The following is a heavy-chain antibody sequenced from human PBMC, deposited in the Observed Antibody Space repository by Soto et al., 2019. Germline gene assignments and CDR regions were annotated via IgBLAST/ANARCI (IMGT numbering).Heavy chain of an antibody. V-gene: IGHV1-2*04. D-gene: IGHD2-15*01. CDR1: GYTLTGYY. CDR2: INLNSGGT. CDR3: ARGQPFDCSGGSCYPPSGY. J-gene: IGHJ4*02. Sequence: GASVKLSCKASGYTLTGYYMHWVRQAPGQGLEWMGWINLNSGGTNYAQKFQGWVTMTRDTSISTAYMELSRLRSDDTAVYYCARGQPFDCSGGSCYPPSGYWGQGTLVTVSS.